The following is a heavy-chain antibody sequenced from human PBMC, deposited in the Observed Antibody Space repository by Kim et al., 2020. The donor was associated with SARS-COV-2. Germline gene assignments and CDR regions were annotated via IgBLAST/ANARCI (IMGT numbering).Heavy chain of an antibody. CDR1: GFTFSSYA. CDR2: ISVSGGST. CDR3: AKGHGSSSWYWFDP. V-gene: IGHV3-23*01. J-gene: IGHJ5*02. D-gene: IGHD6-13*01. Sequence: GGSLSLSCAASGFTFSSYAMNWVRQAPGKGLEWVSAISVSGGSTYYTDSVKGRFTISRDNSKNTLYLQMNSLRAEDTAVYYCAKGHGSSSWYWFDPWGQGTLVTVSS.